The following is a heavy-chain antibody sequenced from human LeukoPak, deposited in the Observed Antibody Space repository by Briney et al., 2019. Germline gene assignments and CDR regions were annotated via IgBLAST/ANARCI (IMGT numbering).Heavy chain of an antibody. V-gene: IGHV3-30*02. CDR2: IRYDGSNK. CDR1: GLTFSSYG. CDR3: AKGGGYNYYYFDY. D-gene: IGHD5-24*01. J-gene: IGHJ4*02. Sequence: GGSLRLSCAASGLTFSSYGMHWVRQAPGKGLEWVAFIRYDGSNKYYADSVKGRFTISRDNSKNTLYLQMNSLRAEDTAVYYCAKGGGYNYYYFDYWGQGTLVTVSS.